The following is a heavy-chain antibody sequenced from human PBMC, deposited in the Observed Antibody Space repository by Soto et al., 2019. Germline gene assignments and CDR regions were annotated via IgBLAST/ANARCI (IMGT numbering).Heavy chain of an antibody. Sequence: PGGSLRLSCAASGFTFSSYAMHWVRQAPGKGLEWVAVISYDGSNKYYADSVKGRSTISRDNSKNTLYLQMNSLRAEDTAVYYCATLVAVPRDYWGQGTLVTVSS. CDR3: ATLVAVPRDY. D-gene: IGHD6-19*01. CDR2: ISYDGSNK. V-gene: IGHV3-30-3*01. J-gene: IGHJ4*02. CDR1: GFTFSSYA.